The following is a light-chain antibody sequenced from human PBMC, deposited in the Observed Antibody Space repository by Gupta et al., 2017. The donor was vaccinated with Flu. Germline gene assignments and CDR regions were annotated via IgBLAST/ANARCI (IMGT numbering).Light chain of an antibody. CDR2: AAS. CDR1: QTIRDY. J-gene: IGKJ4*01. Sequence: DVQLTQSSSSLSAFVGDRVTITCRASQTIRDYVNWYQQKPGEAPKLLISAASNLQGGVPSRFSGSGSGTEFTLTISSLQYEDLATYYGQQGYSTPLTFGGGTKVEL. CDR3: QQGYSTPLT. V-gene: IGKV1-39*01.